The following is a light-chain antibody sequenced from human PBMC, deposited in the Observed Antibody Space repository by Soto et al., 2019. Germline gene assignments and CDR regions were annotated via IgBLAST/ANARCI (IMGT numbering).Light chain of an antibody. CDR3: PQLNSYSPT. CDR2: GAS. V-gene: IGKV3-11*01. CDR1: QSVSSY. Sequence: IAFSQAPAAVFPSELDTATLSCMDSQSVSSYLAWYQPKPGQAPRLLIYGASNRATGIPDRFSGSGSGTDFTLTISGLQPEDFATYYCPQLNSYSPTSGQGTRLEI. J-gene: IGKJ5*01.